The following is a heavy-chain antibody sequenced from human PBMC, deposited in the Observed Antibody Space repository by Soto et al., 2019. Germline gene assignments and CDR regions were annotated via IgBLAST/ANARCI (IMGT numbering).Heavy chain of an antibody. V-gene: IGHV4-4*02. D-gene: IGHD2-2*01. Sequence: PSETLSLTCAVSGGSISSSNWWSWVRQPPGKGLEWIGEIYHSGSTNYNPSLKSRVTISVDKSKNQFSLKLSSVTAAGTAVYYCEREVGSRKYCSSTSCYKGSFDYWGQGTLVTVSS. CDR3: EREVGSRKYCSSTSCYKGSFDY. CDR1: GGSISSSNW. J-gene: IGHJ4*02. CDR2: IYHSGST.